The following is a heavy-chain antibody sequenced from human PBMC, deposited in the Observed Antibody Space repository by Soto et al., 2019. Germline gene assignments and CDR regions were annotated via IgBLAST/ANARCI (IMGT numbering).Heavy chain of an antibody. J-gene: IGHJ4*02. V-gene: IGHV1-18*01. Sequence: ASVKVSCKAAGYTFTSSGISWVRQAPGQGPEWMGWISTYNGNTNYAQNLQGRVTMTTDTSTSTAYMELRGLRSDDTAVYYCARTVAGYFDYWGQGTLVTVSS. D-gene: IGHD6-19*01. CDR2: ISTYNGNT. CDR3: ARTVAGYFDY. CDR1: GYTFTSSG.